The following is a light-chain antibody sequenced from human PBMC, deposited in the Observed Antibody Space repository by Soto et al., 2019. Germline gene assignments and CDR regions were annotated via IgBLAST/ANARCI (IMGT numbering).Light chain of an antibody. CDR3: QQYNNWRT. CDR2: GVS. Sequence: EIVMTQSPATLSVFPGERATLSCRASQSVNNNLAWYQQKPGQAPRLLIHGVSARATGTPARFSGSGSGTEFTLTISSLQSEDFAVYYCQQYNNWRTFGQGTKVDIK. J-gene: IGKJ1*01. CDR1: QSVNNN. V-gene: IGKV3-15*01.